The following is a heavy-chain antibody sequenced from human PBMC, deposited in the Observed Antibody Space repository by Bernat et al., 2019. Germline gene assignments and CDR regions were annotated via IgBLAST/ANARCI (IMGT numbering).Heavy chain of an antibody. V-gene: IGHV3-30*01. Sequence: QVQLVESGGGVVQPGRSLRLSCAASGFTFRSYAMHCVRQAPGKGLEWVAVISYDGSNKYYADSVKGRFTISRDNSKNTLYLQMNSLRAEDTAVYYCARDTLNDYWGQGTLVTVSS. CDR1: GFTFRSYA. D-gene: IGHD3-16*01. CDR3: ARDTLNDY. J-gene: IGHJ4*02. CDR2: ISYDGSNK.